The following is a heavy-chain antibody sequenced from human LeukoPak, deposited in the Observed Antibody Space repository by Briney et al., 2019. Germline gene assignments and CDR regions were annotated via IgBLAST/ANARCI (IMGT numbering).Heavy chain of an antibody. J-gene: IGHJ1*01. V-gene: IGHV3-23*01. CDR2: ISGSGGST. CDR1: GFTFSSYA. Sequence: GGSLRLSCAASGFTFSSYAMSWVRQAPGKGLEWVSAISGSGGSTYYADSVKGRFTISRDNSKNTLYLQMNSLRAEDTAVYYCAKEIADPYCSSTSCPLQQWGQGTLVTVSS. D-gene: IGHD2-2*01. CDR3: AKEIADPYCSSTSCPLQQ.